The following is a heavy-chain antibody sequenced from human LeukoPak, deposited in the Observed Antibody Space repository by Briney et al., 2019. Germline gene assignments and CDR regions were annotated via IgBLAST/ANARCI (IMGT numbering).Heavy chain of an antibody. Sequence: ASVKVSCKASGYTFTSYGISWVRQAPGQGLEWMGWISAYNGNTDYAQKLQGRVTMTTDTSTSKAYMELRSLRSDDTAVYYCASFSSGWYFADYWGQGTLVTVSS. V-gene: IGHV1-18*01. CDR2: ISAYNGNT. D-gene: IGHD6-19*01. CDR3: ASFSSGWYFADY. J-gene: IGHJ4*02. CDR1: GYTFTSYG.